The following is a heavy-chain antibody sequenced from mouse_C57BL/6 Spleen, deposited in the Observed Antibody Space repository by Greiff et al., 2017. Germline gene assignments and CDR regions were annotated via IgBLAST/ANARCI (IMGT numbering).Heavy chain of an antibody. Sequence: VMLVESGAELVKPGASVKISCKASGYAFSSYWMNWVKQRPGKGLEWIGQIYPGDGDTNYNGKFKGKATLTADKSSSTAYMQLSSLTSEDSAVYFCARRAVVATRAMDYWGQGTSVTVSS. CDR3: ARRAVVATRAMDY. V-gene: IGHV1-80*01. CDR2: IYPGDGDT. CDR1: GYAFSSYW. D-gene: IGHD1-1*01. J-gene: IGHJ4*01.